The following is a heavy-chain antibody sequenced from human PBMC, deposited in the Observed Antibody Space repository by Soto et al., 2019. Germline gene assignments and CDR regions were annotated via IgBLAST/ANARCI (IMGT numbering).Heavy chain of an antibody. D-gene: IGHD3-9*01. Sequence: QVQLVQSGAEVKKPGASVKGSCKASGYTFTRYAMHWVRQAPGQRLEWMGWINAGNGNTKYSQTYQGRVTITRDTSASTAYMALSSLRAEDTAVYYWASLPLRYFDWIRPTNFDYWGQGTLVSVSS. V-gene: IGHV1-3*01. CDR2: INAGNGNT. CDR3: ASLPLRYFDWIRPTNFDY. J-gene: IGHJ4*02. CDR1: GYTFTRYA.